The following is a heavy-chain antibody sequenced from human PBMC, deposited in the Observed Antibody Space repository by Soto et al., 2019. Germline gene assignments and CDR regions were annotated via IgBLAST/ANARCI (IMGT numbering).Heavy chain of an antibody. CDR3: ARDRLSSWYRRDWFDP. CDR1: GFTFSSYS. J-gene: IGHJ5*02. CDR2: ISSSSSTI. V-gene: IGHV3-48*01. Sequence: PGGSLRLSCAASGFTFSSYSMNWVRQAPGKGLEWVSYISSSSSTIYYADSVKGRFTISRDNAKNSLYLQMNSLRAEDTAVYYCARDRLSSWYRRDWFDPWGQGTLVTVSS. D-gene: IGHD6-13*01.